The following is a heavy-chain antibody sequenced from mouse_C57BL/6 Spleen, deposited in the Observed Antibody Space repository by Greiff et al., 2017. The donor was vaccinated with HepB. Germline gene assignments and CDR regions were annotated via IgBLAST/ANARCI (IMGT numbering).Heavy chain of an antibody. CDR1: GYTFTDYY. J-gene: IGHJ4*01. D-gene: IGHD2-2*01. CDR2: INPYNGGT. Sequence: VQLQQSGPVLVKPGASVKMSCKASGYTFTDYYMNWVKQSHGKSLEWIGVINPYNGGTSYNQKFKGKATLTVDKSSSTADMELNSLTSEDSAVYYCARLMAMVTERRPMDYWGQGTSVTVSS. V-gene: IGHV1-19*01. CDR3: ARLMAMVTERRPMDY.